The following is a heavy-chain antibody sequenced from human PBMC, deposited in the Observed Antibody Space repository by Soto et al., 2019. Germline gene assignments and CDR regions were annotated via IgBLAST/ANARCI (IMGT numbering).Heavy chain of an antibody. CDR1: GFTFSSYS. J-gene: IGHJ6*02. D-gene: IGHD2-15*01. V-gene: IGHV3-21*01. CDR2: ISSSSSYI. Sequence: RLSCAASGFTFSSYSMNWVRQAPGKGLEWVSSISSSSSYIYYADSVKGRFTISRDNAKNSLYLQMNSLRAEDTAVYYCARVGCSGGSCFYYYYYYGMDVWGQGTTVTVSS. CDR3: ARVGCSGGSCFYYYYYYGMDV.